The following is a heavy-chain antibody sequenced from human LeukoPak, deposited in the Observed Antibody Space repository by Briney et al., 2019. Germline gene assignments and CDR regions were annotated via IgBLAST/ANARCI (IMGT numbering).Heavy chain of an antibody. V-gene: IGHV4-39*01. D-gene: IGHD3-3*01. CDR1: GVSISSSLYY. CDR3: AGGQTLDWLSNYFDA. CDR2: IYYGANT. Sequence: SETLSLTCSVSGVSISSSLYYWGWVRQPPGKGLEWVGSIYYGANTYYSPALKSRVTISVDTSKNQLSLKLRSMTAADTALYFCAGGQTLDWLSNYFDASGQGSLVIVSS. J-gene: IGHJ4*02.